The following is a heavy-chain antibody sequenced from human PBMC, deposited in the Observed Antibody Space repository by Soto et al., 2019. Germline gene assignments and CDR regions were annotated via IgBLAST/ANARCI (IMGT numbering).Heavy chain of an antibody. J-gene: IGHJ6*02. D-gene: IGHD4-4*01. CDR2: INPSGGST. V-gene: IGHV1-46*01. CDR1: GYTFTSYY. CDR3: ASPRDYSNYRDGMDA. Sequence: ASVKVSCKASGYTFTSYYMHWVRQAPGQGLEWMGIINPSGGSTSYAQKFQGRVTMTRDTSTSTVYMKLSSLRSEDTAVYYCASPRDYSNYRDGMDAWGQGTTVTVSS.